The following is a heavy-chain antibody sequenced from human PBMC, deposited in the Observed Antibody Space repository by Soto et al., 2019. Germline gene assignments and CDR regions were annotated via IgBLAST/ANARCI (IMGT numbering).Heavy chain of an antibody. CDR2: INPYNANT. CDR1: GYTFTNHG. D-gene: IGHD3-22*01. J-gene: IGHJ3*02. V-gene: IGHV1-18*04. CDR3: ATAYVYDFENSNYYRDAFDI. Sequence: GASVKVSCKTSGYTFTNHGINWVRQAPGQGLEWMGWINPYNANTNYAQKLQGRVTMTTDTSTSTAYMDLRSLTSDDTAMYYCATAYVYDFENSNYYRDAFDIWGQGTLVTV.